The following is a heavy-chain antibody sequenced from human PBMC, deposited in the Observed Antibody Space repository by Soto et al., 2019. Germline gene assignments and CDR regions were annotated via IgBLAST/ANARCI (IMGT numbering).Heavy chain of an antibody. J-gene: IGHJ4*02. Sequence: SETLSLTCTVSGGSISVGDYYWTWIRQPPGKGLEWIGYIYYSGSTYYDPSLKSRLTISVATSKNQFSLKLSSVTAADTAVYYCARAVVDVWFGEYFDYWGQGTLVTVSS. CDR1: GGSISVGDYY. CDR3: ARAVVDVWFGEYFDY. CDR2: IYYSGST. D-gene: IGHD3-10*01. V-gene: IGHV4-30-4*01.